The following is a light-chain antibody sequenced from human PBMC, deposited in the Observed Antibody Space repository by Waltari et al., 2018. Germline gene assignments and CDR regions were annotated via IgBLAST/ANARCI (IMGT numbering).Light chain of an antibody. J-gene: IGKJ2*01. CDR2: KAS. CDR1: QSVSTW. Sequence: DIHMTQSPSTLSASVGDRVTITCRASQSVSTWFAWYQQKPGKAPKLLIYKASSLRSGVPSRFSGSGSGTEFTLTISSLQPDDFATYYCQQYDSYLYTFGQGTKVEIQ. CDR3: QQYDSYLYT. V-gene: IGKV1-5*03.